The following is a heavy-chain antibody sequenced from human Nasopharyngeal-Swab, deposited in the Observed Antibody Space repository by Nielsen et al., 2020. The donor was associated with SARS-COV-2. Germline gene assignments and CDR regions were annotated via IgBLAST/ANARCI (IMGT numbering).Heavy chain of an antibody. D-gene: IGHD4-17*01. CDR2: ISGSGGST. CDR1: GFTFSSYA. V-gene: IGHV3-23*01. CDR3: AREGPDYGDFWYFDL. J-gene: IGHJ2*01. Sequence: GESLKISCAASGFTFSSYAMSWVRQAPGKGLEWVSAISGSGGSTYYADSVKGRFTISRHNSKNTLYLQMNSLRAEDTAVYYCAREGPDYGDFWYFDLWGRGTLVTVSS.